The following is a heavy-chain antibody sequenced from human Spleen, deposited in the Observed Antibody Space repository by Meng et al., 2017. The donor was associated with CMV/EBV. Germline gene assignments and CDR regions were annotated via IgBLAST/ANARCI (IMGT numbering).Heavy chain of an antibody. CDR3: ARQTNFWSGYYYVDS. D-gene: IGHD3-3*01. Sequence: SETLSLTCIVAGGSISSQNYWWGWIRQPPGKGMEWIASVYSSGNTFYNPSLRSRVTIPVDTSQNQVSLNLTSVAAADTAVYYCARQTNFWSGYYYVDSWGQGTLVTVSS. CDR1: GGSISSQNYW. V-gene: IGHV4-39*01. J-gene: IGHJ1*01. CDR2: VYSSGNT.